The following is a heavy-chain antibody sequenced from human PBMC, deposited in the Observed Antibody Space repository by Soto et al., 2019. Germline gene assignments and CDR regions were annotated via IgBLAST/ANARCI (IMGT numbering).Heavy chain of an antibody. J-gene: IGHJ6*02. D-gene: IGHD5-12*01. CDR3: AREVPRGGYDFNYYYGMDV. CDR2: IIPIFGTA. Sequence: GASVKVGCEACGGTFRSYAISWVRQAPGQGLEWMGGIIPIFGTANYAQKFQGRVTITADESTSTAYMELSSRRSEDTAVYYCAREVPRGGYDFNYYYGMDVWGQGTTVTVSS. CDR1: GGTFRSYA. V-gene: IGHV1-69*13.